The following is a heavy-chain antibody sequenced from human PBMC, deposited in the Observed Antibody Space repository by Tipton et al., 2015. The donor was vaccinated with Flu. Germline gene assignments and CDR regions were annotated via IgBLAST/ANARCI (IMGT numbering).Heavy chain of an antibody. V-gene: IGHV4-31*03. CDR2: IYYSGST. Sequence: TLSLTCTVSGGSISSGGYYWSWIRQHPGKGLEWIGYIYYSGSTYYNPSLKSRVTISVDTSKNQFSLKLSSVTAADTAVYYCARVKAYCGGDCYSWFDPWGQGTLVPVSS. D-gene: IGHD2-21*02. J-gene: IGHJ5*02. CDR1: GGSISSGGYY. CDR3: ARVKAYCGGDCYSWFDP.